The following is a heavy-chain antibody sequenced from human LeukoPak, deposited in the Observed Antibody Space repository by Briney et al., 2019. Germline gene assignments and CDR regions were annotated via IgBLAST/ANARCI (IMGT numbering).Heavy chain of an antibody. CDR2: IIPIFGTA. CDR3: ATRILRFLEWEPTNYYYYYGIDV. J-gene: IGHJ6*02. CDR1: GGTFSSYA. D-gene: IGHD3-3*01. V-gene: IGHV1-69*13. Sequence: ASVKVSCKASGGTFSSYAISWVRQAPGQGLEWMGGIIPIFGTANYAQKFQGRVTITADESTSTAYMELSSLRSEDTAVYYCATRILRFLEWEPTNYYYYYGIDVWGQGTTVTVSS.